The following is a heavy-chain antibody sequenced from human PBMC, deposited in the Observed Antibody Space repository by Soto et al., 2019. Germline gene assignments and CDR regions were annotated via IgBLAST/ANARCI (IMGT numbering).Heavy chain of an antibody. CDR3: ATLRGDYDYVWGSYRYPFDY. V-gene: IGHV3-48*02. D-gene: IGHD3-16*02. Sequence: EVQLVESGGGLVQPGGSLRLSCAASGFTFSSYSMNWVRQAPGKGLEWVSYISSSSSTIYYADSVKGRITISRDNAKNSLYLQRNSLRDEDTAVYYCATLRGDYDYVWGSYRYPFDYWGQGTLVTVSS. CDR2: ISSSSSTI. CDR1: GFTFSSYS. J-gene: IGHJ4*02.